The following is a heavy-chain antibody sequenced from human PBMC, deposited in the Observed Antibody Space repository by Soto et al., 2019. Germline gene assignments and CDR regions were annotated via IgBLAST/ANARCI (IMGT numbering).Heavy chain of an antibody. CDR1: GYTFTGYY. CDR3: ARAPRDSSVYPQYYFDY. D-gene: IGHD3-22*01. Sequence: QVQLVQAGAEVKKPGASVKGSCKASGYTFTGYYMHWVRQDPGQGLEWMGWINPNSGGTNYAQKFQGWVTMTRDTSISPAYMGLSRLRSDDTAVYYCARAPRDSSVYPQYYFDYGGQGTLVTVSS. CDR2: INPNSGGT. J-gene: IGHJ4*02. V-gene: IGHV1-2*04.